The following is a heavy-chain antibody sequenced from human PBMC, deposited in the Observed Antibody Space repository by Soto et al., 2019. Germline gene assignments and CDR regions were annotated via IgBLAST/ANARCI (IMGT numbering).Heavy chain of an antibody. CDR3: AKDQSYSWLSYFDY. CDR2: ISGSRGST. J-gene: IGHJ4*02. Sequence: GGSLRLSCAASGFTFSSYAMSWVRQAPGKGLEWVSAISGSRGSTYYADSVKGRFAISRDNSKNTLYLQMNSLRAEDTAVYYCAKDQSYSWLSYFDYWGQGTLVTVSS. CDR1: GFTFSSYA. D-gene: IGHD2-15*01. V-gene: IGHV3-23*01.